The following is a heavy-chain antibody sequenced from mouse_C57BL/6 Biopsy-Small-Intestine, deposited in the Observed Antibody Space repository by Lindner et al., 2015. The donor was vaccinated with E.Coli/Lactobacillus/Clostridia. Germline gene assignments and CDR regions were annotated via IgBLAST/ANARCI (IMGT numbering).Heavy chain of an antibody. Sequence: VQLQESGAELVKPGASVKISCKASGYAFSSYWMNWVEQRPGKGLEWIGQIYPGDGDTNYNGKFKGKATLTADKSSSTAYMQLSSLTSEDSAVYFCARKFHYYAMDYWGQGTSVTVSS. CDR3: ARKFHYYAMDY. J-gene: IGHJ4*01. CDR2: IYPGDGDT. V-gene: IGHV1-80*01. CDR1: GYAFSSYW.